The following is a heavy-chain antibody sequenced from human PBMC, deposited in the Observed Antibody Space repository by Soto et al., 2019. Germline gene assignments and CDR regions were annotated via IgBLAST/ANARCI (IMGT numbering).Heavy chain of an antibody. D-gene: IGHD6-19*01. V-gene: IGHV4-34*01. CDR1: GGSFSGYY. CDR3: ARDPQLGSIAVAGTKKFDY. Sequence: SETLSLTCAVYGGSFSGYYWSWIRQPPGKGLEWIGEINPSGSTNYNPSLKSRVTISVDTSKNQFSLKLSSVTAADTAVYYCARDPQLGSIAVAGTKKFDYWGQGTLVTVSS. CDR2: INPSGST. J-gene: IGHJ4*02.